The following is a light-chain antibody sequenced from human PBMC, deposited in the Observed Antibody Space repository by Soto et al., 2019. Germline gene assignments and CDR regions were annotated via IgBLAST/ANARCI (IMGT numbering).Light chain of an antibody. CDR2: GAS. CDR1: QSVSSSY. CDR3: QQYDNSLYT. Sequence: EIVLTQSXXXLXXXPGXRATLSCRASQSVSSSYLAWYQQKPGQAPRLLIYGASTXASGIPXXXXXXXXXXXXXXXISRLEPEDFAVYYCQQYDNSLYTFGQGTKLEXK. J-gene: IGKJ2*01. V-gene: IGKV3-20*01.